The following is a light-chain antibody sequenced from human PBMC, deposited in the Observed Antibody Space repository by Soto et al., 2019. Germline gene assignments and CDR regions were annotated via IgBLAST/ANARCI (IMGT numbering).Light chain of an antibody. J-gene: IGKJ1*01. V-gene: IGKV1-39*01. CDR2: GAS. Sequence: DIQMTQSPSYLSASVGDRVTITCRASQSISSYLNWYQQTAGKAPKLLIYGASSLQSGVPSRFSGSGSGTDFTLIISSLQPEDFATYYCQQSYSTPWTFGQGTKVEIK. CDR3: QQSYSTPWT. CDR1: QSISSY.